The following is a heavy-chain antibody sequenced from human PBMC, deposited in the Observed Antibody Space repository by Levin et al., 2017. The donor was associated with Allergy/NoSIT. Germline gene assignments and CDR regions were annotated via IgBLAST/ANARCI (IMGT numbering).Heavy chain of an antibody. D-gene: IGHD6-13*01. Sequence: GESLKISCQASGYTFTSYDINWVRQATGQGLEWMGWMNPNSGNTGYAQKFQGRVTMTRNTSISTAYMELSSLRSEDTAVYYCAREYSSSWYPSETYYYGMDVWGQGTTVTVSS. V-gene: IGHV1-8*01. J-gene: IGHJ6*02. CDR2: MNPNSGNT. CDR3: AREYSSSWYPSETYYYGMDV. CDR1: GYTFTSYD.